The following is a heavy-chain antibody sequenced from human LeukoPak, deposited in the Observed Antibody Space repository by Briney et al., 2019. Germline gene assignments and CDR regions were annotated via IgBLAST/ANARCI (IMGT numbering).Heavy chain of an antibody. D-gene: IGHD3-22*01. J-gene: IGHJ4*02. CDR2: IHYSGST. CDR1: GGSIKIINYY. CDR3: ARASYSYDINGWVPFDY. V-gene: IGHV4-39*01. Sequence: SETLSLTCTVSGGSIKIINYYWGWIRQPPGKELEWIGTIHYSGSTYYNPSLKSRVTISVDTSKNQFSLKLTSATAADTAVYYCARASYSYDINGWVPFDYWGQGTLVTVSS.